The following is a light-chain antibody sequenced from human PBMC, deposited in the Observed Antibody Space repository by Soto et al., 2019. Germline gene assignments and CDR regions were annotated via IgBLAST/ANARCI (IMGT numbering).Light chain of an antibody. CDR2: GAS. V-gene: IGKV3-20*01. Sequence: EIVLTQSPGTLSLSPGERATLSCRASQSISNSYLAWYQQKPGQAPRLLIYGASSRATGIPDTFSGSGSGTDFTLTISRLEPEDFAVYYCQQYGSSPLISFGQGTRLEV. CDR1: QSISNSY. J-gene: IGKJ5*01. CDR3: QQYGSSPLIS.